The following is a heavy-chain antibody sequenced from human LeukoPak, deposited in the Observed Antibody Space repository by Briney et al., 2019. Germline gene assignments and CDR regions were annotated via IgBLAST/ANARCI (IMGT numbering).Heavy chain of an antibody. Sequence: GGSLRVSSAASVFTFLSYNTNTVRQAPGKGLEWVSSISSTSGTIYYADSVKGRFTISRDNAKNSLYLQMNSLRDEDTAVYHCARDWLIGLWGQGITVTVSS. CDR3: ARDWLIGL. CDR1: VFTFLSYN. CDR2: ISSTSGTI. J-gene: IGHJ6*02. V-gene: IGHV3-48*02. D-gene: IGHD3-16*01.